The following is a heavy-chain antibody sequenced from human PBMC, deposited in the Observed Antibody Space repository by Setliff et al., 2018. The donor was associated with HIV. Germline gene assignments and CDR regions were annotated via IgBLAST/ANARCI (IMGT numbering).Heavy chain of an antibody. Sequence: ASVKVSCKASGGTFSSYAISWVRQAPGQGLEWMGGIIPIFGTANYAQKFQGRVTITTDESTSTAYMELSSLRSEDTAVYYCARDRAARPHPRYFDLWGRGTLVTVSA. CDR1: GGTFSSYA. CDR2: IIPIFGTA. J-gene: IGHJ2*01. D-gene: IGHD6-6*01. CDR3: ARDRAARPHPRYFDL. V-gene: IGHV1-69*05.